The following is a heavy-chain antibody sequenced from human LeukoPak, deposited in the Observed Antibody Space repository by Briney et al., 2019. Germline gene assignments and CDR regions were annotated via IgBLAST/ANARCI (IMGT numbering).Heavy chain of an antibody. CDR1: GFMFSNSW. CDR3: ATYTNWVAGDV. J-gene: IGHJ6*02. V-gene: IGHV3-7*01. Sequence: PGESLRLSCVASGFMFSNSWMSWVHQAPGKGLEWVADIDKDGSEKDYVDSGKGRFTISRDNAKNSLYLQMDSLRADDTAVYYCATYTNWVAGDVWGQGTTVSVSS. CDR2: IDKDGSEK. D-gene: IGHD7-27*01.